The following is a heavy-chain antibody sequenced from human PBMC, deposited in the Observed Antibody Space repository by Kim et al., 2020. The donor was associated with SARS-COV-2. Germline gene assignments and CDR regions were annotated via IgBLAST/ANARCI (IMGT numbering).Heavy chain of an antibody. Sequence: GESLKISCRGSGYTFTTYWITWVRQMPGKGPEWMGIIYPGDSDARYSPSIQGQVTISVDKSISTAYLQWSSLKASDTATYYCARTISSRWYGDHNFYAMDVWGQGTTVTVSS. CDR2: IYPGDSDA. CDR3: ARTISSRWYGDHNFYAMDV. D-gene: IGHD6-13*01. J-gene: IGHJ6*02. V-gene: IGHV5-51*01. CDR1: GYTFTTYW.